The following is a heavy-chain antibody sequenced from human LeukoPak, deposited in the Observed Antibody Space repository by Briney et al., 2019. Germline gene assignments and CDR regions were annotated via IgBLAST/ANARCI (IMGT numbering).Heavy chain of an antibody. D-gene: IGHD6-13*01. J-gene: IGHJ4*02. CDR1: GFSLNSYT. Sequence: PGGSLRLSCAVSGFSLNSYTMNWVRQAPGKGLEGVSSFTSPTGSTHYADSVKGRFTISRDNSKNTLYLQMNSLGLDDTAVYFCARGRAGIAAAGFDYWGQGTLVTVSS. CDR3: ARGRAGIAAAGFDY. CDR2: FTSPTGST. V-gene: IGHV3-21*01.